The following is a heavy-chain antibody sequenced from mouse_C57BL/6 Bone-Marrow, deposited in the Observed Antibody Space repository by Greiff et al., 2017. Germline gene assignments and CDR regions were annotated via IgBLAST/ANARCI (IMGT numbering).Heavy chain of an antibody. Sequence: EVQLQQSGAELVRPGASVKLSCTASGFNIKDDYMHWVKQRPEQGLEWIGWIDPENGDTEYASKFQGKATITADTSSNTAYLQLSSLTSEDTAVYYCTPIYYGNPHWYFDVWGTGTTVTVSS. J-gene: IGHJ1*03. CDR2: IDPENGDT. V-gene: IGHV14-4*01. CDR1: GFNIKDDY. D-gene: IGHD2-1*01. CDR3: TPIYYGNPHWYFDV.